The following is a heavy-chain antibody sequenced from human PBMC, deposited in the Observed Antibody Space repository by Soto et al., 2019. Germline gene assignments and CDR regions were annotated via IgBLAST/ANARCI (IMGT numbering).Heavy chain of an antibody. CDR2: IYYSGST. D-gene: IGHD2-8*01. V-gene: IGHV4-61*05. CDR3: ARGSTYCTNGVCFRPPWFDP. CDR1: GGSISSSSYY. Sequence: SETLSLTCTVSGGSISSSSYYWGWIRQPPGKGLEWIGYIYYSGSTNYNPSLKSRVTISVDTSKNQFSLKLSSVTAADTALYYCARGSTYCTNGVCFRPPWFDPWGQGALVTVSS. J-gene: IGHJ5*02.